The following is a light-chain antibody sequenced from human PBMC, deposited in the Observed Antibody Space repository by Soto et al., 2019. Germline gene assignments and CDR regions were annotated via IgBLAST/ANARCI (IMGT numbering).Light chain of an antibody. Sequence: DILMTQSPSTLSASVGDRVTITCRASQSISGWFAWYQQKPGTAPKLLIYEASNLESGVPSRFSGSGSGTEFTLTISSLQPDDFATYYCQQYYSDWTFGQGTKVEIK. CDR2: EAS. CDR3: QQYYSDWT. V-gene: IGKV1-5*01. CDR1: QSISGW. J-gene: IGKJ1*01.